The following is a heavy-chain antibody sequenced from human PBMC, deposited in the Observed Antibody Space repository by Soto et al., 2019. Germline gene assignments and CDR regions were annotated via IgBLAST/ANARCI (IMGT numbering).Heavy chain of an antibody. V-gene: IGHV4-30-2*01. J-gene: IGHJ3*01. CDR1: GGSISSGGYS. CDR3: AKYNSGPDAFDV. Sequence: SETLSLTCAVSGGSISSGGYSWNWIRQPPGKGLEWIGYIYHSGSTYYNPSLKSRVTISVDTSKNQFSLQLNSVTPEDTAIYYCAKYNSGPDAFDVWGHGTMVTVSS. CDR2: IYHSGST. D-gene: IGHD6-19*01.